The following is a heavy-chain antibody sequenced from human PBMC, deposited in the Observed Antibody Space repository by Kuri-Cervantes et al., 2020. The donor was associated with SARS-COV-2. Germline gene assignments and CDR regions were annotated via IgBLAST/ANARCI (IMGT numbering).Heavy chain of an antibody. CDR1: GGSISSYY. J-gene: IGHJ5*02. Sequence: GSLRLSCTVSGGSISSYYWGWIRQPPGKGLEWIGSIYYSGSTYYNPSLKSRVTISVDTSKNQFSLKLSSVTAADTAVYYCARDFRPIVVVPAAENWFDPWGQGTLVTVSS. CDR3: ARDFRPIVVVPAAENWFDP. D-gene: IGHD2-2*01. V-gene: IGHV4-39*07. CDR2: IYYSGST.